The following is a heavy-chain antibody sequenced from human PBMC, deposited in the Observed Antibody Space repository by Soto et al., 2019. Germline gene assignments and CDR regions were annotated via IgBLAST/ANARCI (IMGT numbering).Heavy chain of an antibody. D-gene: IGHD6-19*01. CDR1: GFTVSISY. CDR2: IYRDGST. CDR3: ARGKGIGWYESSDY. Sequence: EVQLVESGGGLIQPGESLRLSCAASGFTVSISYMSWVRQAPGKGLEWVSTIYRDGSTYYADSVEGRFTISRDNSKNTLYLQMNSLRAKDTATYYCARGKGIGWYESSDYWGQGTVVTVSS. V-gene: IGHV3-53*01. J-gene: IGHJ4*02.